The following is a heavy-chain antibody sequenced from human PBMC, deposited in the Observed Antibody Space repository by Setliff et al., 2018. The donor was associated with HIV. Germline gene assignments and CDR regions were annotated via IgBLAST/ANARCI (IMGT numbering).Heavy chain of an antibody. Sequence: PSETLSLTCTVSGGSISSYYWSWIRQPPGKGLEWIGYIYYSGSTNYNPSLKSRVTISVDTSKNQFSLKLSSVTAADTAVYYCARIIAVAGTGATYYYYYMDVWGKGTTVTVSS. V-gene: IGHV4-59*01. J-gene: IGHJ6*03. CDR1: GGSISSYY. CDR3: ARIIAVAGTGATYYYYYMDV. D-gene: IGHD6-19*01. CDR2: IYYSGST.